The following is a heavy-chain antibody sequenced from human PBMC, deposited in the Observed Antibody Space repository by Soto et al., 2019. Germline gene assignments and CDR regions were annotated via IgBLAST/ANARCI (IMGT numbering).Heavy chain of an antibody. Sequence: PSEPLSLTCTVSGGSISSYYWSWIRQPPGKGLEWIGYIHYSGNTNYNTSLKSRVTISVDTSKNQCSLKLRSVTAADTAVYYCARGRGGYYYYGLDVWGRGTTVTVSS. J-gene: IGHJ6*02. CDR3: ARGRGGYYYYGLDV. V-gene: IGHV4-59*01. D-gene: IGHD3-16*01. CDR2: IHYSGNT. CDR1: GGSISSYY.